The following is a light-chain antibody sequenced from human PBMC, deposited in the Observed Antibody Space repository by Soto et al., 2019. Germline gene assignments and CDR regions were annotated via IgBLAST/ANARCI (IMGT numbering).Light chain of an antibody. Sequence: DIPPTERPVGMACSVRARLHIXRLVSQSISSWLDWYQQKPGKAHKLLIYDASSLESGVPSRFSGSGSGIEFSIRISSLQPDDFVPDDPQHSYSTAGTLGQGTKVDIK. J-gene: IGKJ1*01. CDR2: DAS. V-gene: IGKV1-5*01. CDR3: QHSYSTAGT. CDR1: QSISSW.